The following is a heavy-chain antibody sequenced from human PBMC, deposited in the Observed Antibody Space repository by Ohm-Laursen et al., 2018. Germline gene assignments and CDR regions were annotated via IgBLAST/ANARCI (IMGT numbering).Heavy chain of an antibody. CDR1: GASINTYY. CDR2: IHHSGRT. CDR3: ATILLQGSY. V-gene: IGHV4-59*01. J-gene: IGHJ4*02. D-gene: IGHD3-9*01. Sequence: SETLSLTCTVSGASINTYYWSWIRQPPGKGLEWIGYIHHSGRTNYNPSLKGRVSMSLDTPKNQFSLRLSSVTAADTAVYYCATILLQGSYWGQGTLVTVSS.